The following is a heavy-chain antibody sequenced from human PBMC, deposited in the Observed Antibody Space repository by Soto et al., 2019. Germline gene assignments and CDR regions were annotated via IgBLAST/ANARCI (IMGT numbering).Heavy chain of an antibody. CDR1: GRSISGSSYY. CDR3: ARENRLRGYYYYGMDV. Sequence: SETLSLTCTVAGRSISGSSYYCGWIRQPPGKGLEWIGSIYYSGSTYYNPSLKSRVTISVDTSKNQFSLKLSSVTAADTAVYYCARENRLRGYYYYGMDVWGQGTTVT. CDR2: IYYSGST. V-gene: IGHV4-39*02. D-gene: IGHD3-16*01. J-gene: IGHJ6*02.